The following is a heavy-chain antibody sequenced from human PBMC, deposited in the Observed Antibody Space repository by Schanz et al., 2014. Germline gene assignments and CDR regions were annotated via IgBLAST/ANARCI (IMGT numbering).Heavy chain of an antibody. V-gene: IGHV3-23*04. CDR2: FNDGGVNK. CDR1: GFTLSNYA. D-gene: IGHD3-10*01. J-gene: IGHJ3*02. Sequence: EVQLVESGGGLVQPGGSLRLSCAAPGFTLSNYAMHWVRQTPGKGLEWVSSFNDGGVNKYYADSVKGRFTISSDNSKSTLYLQMNSLRAEDTAVYYCAKGRFGELSAFDIWGQGTMVTVSS. CDR3: AKGRFGELSAFDI.